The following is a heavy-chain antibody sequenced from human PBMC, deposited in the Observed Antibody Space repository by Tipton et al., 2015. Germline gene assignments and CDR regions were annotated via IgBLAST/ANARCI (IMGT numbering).Heavy chain of an antibody. J-gene: IGHJ4*02. D-gene: IGHD3-10*01. CDR2: IYDSGAS. CDR1: GGSISSSSNY. Sequence: TLSLTCTVSGGSISSSSNYWGWIRQPPGKGLEWLGSIYDSGASHYNPSLKCRLTISVDASKNQFSLRLSSVTAADTAVYYCARVLTGDFDFWGQGTLVTVSS. CDR3: ARVLTGDFDF. V-gene: IGHV4-39*01.